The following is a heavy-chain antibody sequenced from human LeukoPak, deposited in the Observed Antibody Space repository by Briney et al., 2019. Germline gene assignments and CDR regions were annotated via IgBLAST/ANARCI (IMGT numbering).Heavy chain of an antibody. CDR3: ARVPYDSSGLFDY. Sequence: ASVKVSCKASGYTFTGYYMHWVRQAPGQGLEWMGWINPNSGGTNYAQKFQGRVTMTSDTSISTARMELSRLRSDDTAVYYCARVPYDSSGLFDYWGQGTLVTVSS. CDR1: GYTFTGYY. V-gene: IGHV1-2*02. CDR2: INPNSGGT. D-gene: IGHD3-22*01. J-gene: IGHJ4*02.